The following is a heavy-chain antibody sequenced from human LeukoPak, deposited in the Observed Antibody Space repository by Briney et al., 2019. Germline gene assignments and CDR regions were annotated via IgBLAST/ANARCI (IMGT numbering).Heavy chain of an antibody. J-gene: IGHJ3*02. CDR2: ISYDGSNK. CDR1: GFTFSSYA. Sequence: GRSLRLSCAASGFTFSSYAMHWVRQAPGKGLEWVAVISYDGSNKYYADSVKGRFTISRDNSKNTLYLQMNSLRAEDTAVYYCAREYTTLSTLVPDAFDIWGQGTMVTVSS. CDR3: AREYTTLSTLVPDAFDI. V-gene: IGHV3-30-3*01. D-gene: IGHD1-26*01.